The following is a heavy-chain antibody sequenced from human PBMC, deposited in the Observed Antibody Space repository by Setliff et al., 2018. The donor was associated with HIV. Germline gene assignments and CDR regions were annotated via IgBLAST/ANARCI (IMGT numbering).Heavy chain of an antibody. V-gene: IGHV1-8*02. CDR3: ARGRPSLEWLLYDHDAFDI. CDR2: MNPNSGNT. Sequence: ASVKVSCKASGYTFTNYDINWVRQATGQGLEWMGWMNPNSGNTGYAQKFQGRVTMTRDTSISTAYMELSRLRSDDTAVYYCARGRPSLEWLLYDHDAFDIWGQGTMVTVSS. D-gene: IGHD3-3*01. CDR1: GYTFTNYD. J-gene: IGHJ3*02.